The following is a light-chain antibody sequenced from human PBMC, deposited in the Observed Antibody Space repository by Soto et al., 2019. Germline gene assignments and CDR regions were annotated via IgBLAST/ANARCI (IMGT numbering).Light chain of an antibody. V-gene: IGKV1-39*01. CDR1: QSISNF. CDR2: AAS. CDR3: QRSYDSPVT. J-gene: IGKJ5*01. Sequence: DIQMTQSPSSLYASVGGRVTITCRASQSISNFLSLYQHRPGKAPRLLIYAASTLQSGVTSRFSGSGSGTDFTLTISSLQPEDFAAYYCQRSYDSPVTFGPGTRLEIK.